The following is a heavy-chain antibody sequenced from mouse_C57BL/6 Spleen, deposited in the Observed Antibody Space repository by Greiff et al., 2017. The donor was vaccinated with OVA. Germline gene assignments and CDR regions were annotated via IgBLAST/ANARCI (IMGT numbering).Heavy chain of an antibody. CDR1: GFSLTSYG. J-gene: IGHJ1*03. D-gene: IGHD2-3*01. V-gene: IGHV2-5*01. CDR2: IWRGGST. CDR3: AKKDDGNWYFDV. Sequence: VMLVESGPGLVQPSQSLSITCTVSGFSLTSYGVHWVRQSPGKGLEWLGVIWRGGSTDYNAAFMSRLSITKDNSKSQVFFKMNSLQADDTAIYYCAKKDDGNWYFDVWGTGTTVTVSS.